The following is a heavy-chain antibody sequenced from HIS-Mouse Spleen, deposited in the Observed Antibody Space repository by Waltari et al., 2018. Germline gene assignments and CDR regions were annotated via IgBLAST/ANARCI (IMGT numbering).Heavy chain of an antibody. J-gene: IGHJ4*02. CDR3: ARGHDYSNYFDY. CDR2: MNPNSGNT. V-gene: IGHV1-8*01. D-gene: IGHD4-4*01. CDR1: GSTFTSYD. Sequence: QVQLVQSGAEVKKPGASVKVSCKAPGSTFTSYDINWVRQATGQGLEWMGWMNPNSGNTGYAQKFQGRVTMTRNTSISTAYMELSSLRSEDTAVYYCARGHDYSNYFDYWGQGTLVTVSS.